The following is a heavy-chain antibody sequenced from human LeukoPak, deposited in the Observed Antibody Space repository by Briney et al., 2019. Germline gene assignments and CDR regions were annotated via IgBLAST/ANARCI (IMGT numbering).Heavy chain of an antibody. CDR1: GGSVSSGSYY. CDR3: ARAHSSGRTFDY. CDR2: IYYSGST. V-gene: IGHV4-61*01. Sequence: KPSETLSLTCTVSGGSVSSGSYYWSSIRQPPGKGLEWIGYIYYSGSTNYNPSLKSRVTISVDTSKNQFSLKLSSVTAADTAVYYCARAHSSGRTFDYWGQGTLVTVSS. D-gene: IGHD3-22*01. J-gene: IGHJ4*02.